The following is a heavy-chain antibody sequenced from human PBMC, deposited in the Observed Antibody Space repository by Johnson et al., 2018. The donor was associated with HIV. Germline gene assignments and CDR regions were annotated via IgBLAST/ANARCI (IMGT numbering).Heavy chain of an antibody. Sequence: GWRRKTTKKRLEWVANIKQDGSDTFYADSVTGRFPISRDNSKNTLYLQINSLRAEDTAVYYCAKDSNRWERLQDAFDIWGQGTMVTVSS. CDR3: AKDSNRWERLQDAFDI. D-gene: IGHD1-26*01. J-gene: IGHJ3*02. V-gene: IGHV3-7*01. CDR2: IKQDGSDT.